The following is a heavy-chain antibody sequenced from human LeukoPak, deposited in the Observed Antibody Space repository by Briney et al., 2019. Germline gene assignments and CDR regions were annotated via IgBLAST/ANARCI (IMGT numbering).Heavy chain of an antibody. V-gene: IGHV3-43D*03. J-gene: IGHJ4*02. CDR3: ATKGPSPYFDY. CDR1: GFTFDDYA. CDR2: ISWDGGST. Sequence: GRSLRLSCAASGFTFDDYAMHWVRQAPGKGLEWVSLISWDGGSTYYADSVKGRFTISRDNSKNSLYLQMNSLRAEDTALYYCATKGPSPYFDYWGQGTLVTVSS.